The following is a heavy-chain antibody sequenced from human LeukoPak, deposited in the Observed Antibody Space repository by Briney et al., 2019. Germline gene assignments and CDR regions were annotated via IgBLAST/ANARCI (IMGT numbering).Heavy chain of an antibody. D-gene: IGHD2-2*01. V-gene: IGHV3-7*01. Sequence: GGSLRLSCAASGFTFTTYWMSWVRQAPGKGLEWVANINQDGTEKYYVDSVKGRFTISRDNAKNSLYLQMNSLRAEDTAVYYCARARTDAFDIWGQGTMVTVSS. J-gene: IGHJ3*02. CDR1: GFTFTTYW. CDR2: INQDGTEK. CDR3: ARARTDAFDI.